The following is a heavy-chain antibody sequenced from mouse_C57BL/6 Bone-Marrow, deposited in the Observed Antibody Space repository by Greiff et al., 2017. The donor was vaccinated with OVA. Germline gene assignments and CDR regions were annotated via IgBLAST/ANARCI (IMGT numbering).Heavy chain of an antibody. CDR3: ARWPNYSLEDYFDY. V-gene: IGHV3-8*01. CDR1: GYSITSDY. Sequence: VQLQQSGPGLAKPSQTLSLTCSVTGYSITSDYWHWIRKFPGNKLEYMGYISYSGSTYYNPSLKSRISITRDTSKNQYYLQLNSVTTEDTATYYCARWPNYSLEDYFDYWGQGTTLTVSS. J-gene: IGHJ2*01. D-gene: IGHD2-12*01. CDR2: ISYSGST.